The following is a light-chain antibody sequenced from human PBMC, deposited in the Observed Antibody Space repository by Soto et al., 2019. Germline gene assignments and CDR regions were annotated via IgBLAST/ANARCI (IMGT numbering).Light chain of an antibody. CDR2: EVS. CDR3: SSYAGSKNFV. J-gene: IGLJ1*01. CDR1: SSDVGGYNY. V-gene: IGLV2-8*01. Sequence: QSALTQPPSASGSPGQSVTISCTGTSSDVGGYNYVSWYQQHKGKAPKLMIYEVSERPSGVPDRFSGSKSGNTASLTVSGIQDDDEADYYCSSYAGSKNFVFGTGTKLTVL.